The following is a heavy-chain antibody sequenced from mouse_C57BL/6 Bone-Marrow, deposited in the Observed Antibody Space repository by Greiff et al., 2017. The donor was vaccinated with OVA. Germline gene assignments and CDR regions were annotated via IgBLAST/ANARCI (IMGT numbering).Heavy chain of an antibody. V-gene: IGHV3-6*01. Sequence: VQLKESGPGLVKPSQSLSLTCSVTGYSITSGYYWNWIRQFPGNKLEWMGYISYDGSNNYNPSLKNRISITRDTSKNQFFLKLNSVTTEDTATYYCAIERTPSWFAYWGQGTLVTVSA. CDR3: AIERTPSWFAY. CDR2: ISYDGSN. CDR1: GYSITSGYY. J-gene: IGHJ3*01.